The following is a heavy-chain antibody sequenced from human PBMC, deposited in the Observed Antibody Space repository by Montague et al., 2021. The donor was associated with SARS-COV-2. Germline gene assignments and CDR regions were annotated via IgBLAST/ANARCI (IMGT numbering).Heavy chain of an antibody. CDR3: AREGYRSVSFYFDY. CDR1: RLPFNGYA. J-gene: IGHJ4*01. V-gene: IGHV3-30*04. CDR2: ISHDESNH. Sequence: SLRLSCAASRLPFNGYAMHWVRQAPGKGLEWLTFISHDESNHRYADSVKGRFTISRDNSKNTLYLQMDSLRPEDTAVYYCAREGYRSVSFYFDYWGQGTLVTVSS. D-gene: IGHD3-16*02.